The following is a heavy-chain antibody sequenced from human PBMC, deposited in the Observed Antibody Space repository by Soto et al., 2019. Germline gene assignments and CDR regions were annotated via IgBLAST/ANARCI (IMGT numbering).Heavy chain of an antibody. Sequence: EVQLVESGGGLVQPGGSLRLSCAASGFTFSSYSMNWVRQAPGKGLEWVSYISSSSSTIYYADSVKGRFTISRDNAKNSLYLQMNSLRDEDTAVYYCARSHRGPGCSSTSCFWNYWGQGTLVTVSS. CDR2: ISSSSSTI. V-gene: IGHV3-48*02. J-gene: IGHJ4*02. D-gene: IGHD2-2*01. CDR3: ARSHRGPGCSSTSCFWNY. CDR1: GFTFSSYS.